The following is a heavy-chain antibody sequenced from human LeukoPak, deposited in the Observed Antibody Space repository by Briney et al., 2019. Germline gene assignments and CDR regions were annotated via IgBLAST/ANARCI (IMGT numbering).Heavy chain of an antibody. V-gene: IGHV3-21*01. CDR1: GFTFSSYS. D-gene: IGHD6-13*01. Sequence: PGGSLRLSCAASGFTFSSYSMNWVRQAPGKGLEWVSSISSSSSYIYYADSVKGRFTISRDNAKNSLYLQMNSLRAEDTAVYYCARDERSSWRYYFDYWGQGTLVTVSS. J-gene: IGHJ4*02. CDR2: ISSSSSYI. CDR3: ARDERSSWRYYFDY.